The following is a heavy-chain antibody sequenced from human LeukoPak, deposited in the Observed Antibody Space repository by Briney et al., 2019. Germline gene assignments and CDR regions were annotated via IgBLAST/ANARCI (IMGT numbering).Heavy chain of an antibody. CDR3: ARAAYYYDSSGYYNAFDI. CDR2: INHSGST. CDR1: GGSFSGYY. J-gene: IGHJ3*02. V-gene: IGHV4-34*01. D-gene: IGHD3-22*01. Sequence: PSETLSLTCAVYGGSFSGYYWSWIRQPPGKGLEWFGEINHSGSTNYNPSLKSRVTISVDTSKNQFSLKLSSVTAADAAVYYCARAAYYYDSSGYYNAFDIWGQGTTVTVSS.